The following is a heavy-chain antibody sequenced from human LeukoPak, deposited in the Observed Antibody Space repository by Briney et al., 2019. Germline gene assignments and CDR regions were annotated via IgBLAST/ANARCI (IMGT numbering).Heavy chain of an antibody. D-gene: IGHD5-12*01. V-gene: IGHV5-10-1*01. J-gene: IGHJ4*02. CDR3: ARHEGGYAASDY. CDR2: IDPSDSYT. CDR1: GYRFTRYW. Sequence: GESLMISCKGSGYRFTRYWISWVRQMPGKGLEWMGKIDPSDSYTNYSPSFQGHVTISADKSINTAYLQWSSLKASDTAMYYCARHEGGYAASDYWGQGTLVTVSS.